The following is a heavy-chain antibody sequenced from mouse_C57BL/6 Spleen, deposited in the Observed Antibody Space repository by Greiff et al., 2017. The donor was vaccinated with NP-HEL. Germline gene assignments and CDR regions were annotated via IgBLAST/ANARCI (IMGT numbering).Heavy chain of an antibody. Sequence: QVQLKQSGAELVKPGASVKLSCKASGYTFTEYTIHWVKQRSGQGLEWIGWFYPGSGSIKYNEKFKDKATLTADKSSSTVYMELSRLTSEDSAVYFCARHEDGYSNYVAWFAYWGQGTLVTVSA. V-gene: IGHV1-62-2*01. CDR2: FYPGSGSI. CDR1: GYTFTEYT. CDR3: ARHEDGYSNYVAWFAY. D-gene: IGHD2-5*01. J-gene: IGHJ3*01.